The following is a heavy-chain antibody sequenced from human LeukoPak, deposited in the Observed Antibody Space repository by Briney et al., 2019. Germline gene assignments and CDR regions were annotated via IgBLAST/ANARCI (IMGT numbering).Heavy chain of an antibody. CDR1: GYSFTSYW. Sequence: GESLKISCKSSGYSFTSYWIGWVRQMPGKGLEWMGIIYPDDSDTRYSPSFQGQVTISADESISTAYLQWSSLKASDTAMYFCARRDGYNSFDFWGQGTLVTVSS. V-gene: IGHV5-51*01. J-gene: IGHJ4*02. CDR2: IYPDDSDT. D-gene: IGHD5-24*01. CDR3: ARRDGYNSFDF.